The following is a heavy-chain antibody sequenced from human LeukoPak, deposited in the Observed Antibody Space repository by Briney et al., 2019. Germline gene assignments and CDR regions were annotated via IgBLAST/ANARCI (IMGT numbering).Heavy chain of an antibody. D-gene: IGHD5-18*01. V-gene: IGHV5-51*01. CDR2: IYPGDSDT. CDR3: ARLFPTAMAYYHYYGMDD. J-gene: IGHJ6*02. CDR1: GYSFTSYW. Sequence: GESLKISCKGSGYSFTSYWIGWVRQMPGKGLEWMGIIYPGDSDTRYSPSFQGQVTISADKSISTAYLQWSSLKASDTAMYYCARLFPTAMAYYHYYGMDDWGQGTTVTVSS.